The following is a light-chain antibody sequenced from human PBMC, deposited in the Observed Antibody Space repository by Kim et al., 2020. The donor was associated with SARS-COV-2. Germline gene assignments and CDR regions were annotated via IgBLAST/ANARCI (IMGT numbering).Light chain of an antibody. J-gene: IGLJ3*02. V-gene: IGLV1-51*01. CDR1: SSNIGINY. Sequence: QSVLTQPPSVSAAPGQKVTISYSGSSSNIGINYVSWYQQFPGTAPKLLIYDNDKRPSGIPDRFSASKSATSATLGITGLQTGDEADYFCGTWDSSLNTALFGGGTQLTVL. CDR2: DND. CDR3: GTWDSSLNTAL.